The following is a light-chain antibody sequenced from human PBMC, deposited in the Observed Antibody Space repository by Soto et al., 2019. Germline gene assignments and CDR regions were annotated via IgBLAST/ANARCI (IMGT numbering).Light chain of an antibody. J-gene: IGLJ1*01. CDR1: SSDVGGYNF. CDR3: CSNAGSYTYV. V-gene: IGLV2-11*01. Sequence: QSALTQPRSVSGSPGQSVTIYCTGTSSDVGGYNFVSWYQQHPGKAPKLMIYDVNKRPSGVPDRFSGSKSGNTASLTISGLQAEDEADYYCCSNAGSYTYVFGTGTKVTVL. CDR2: DVN.